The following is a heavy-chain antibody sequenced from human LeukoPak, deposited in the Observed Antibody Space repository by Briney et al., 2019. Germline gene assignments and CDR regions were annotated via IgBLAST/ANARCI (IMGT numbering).Heavy chain of an antibody. D-gene: IGHD1-26*01. J-gene: IGHJ5*02. V-gene: IGHV4-4*07. CDR2: IYTSGST. CDR1: GGSISSYY. CDR3: ARGGELEGFDP. Sequence: SETLSLTCTVSGGSISSYYWSWLRQPAGKGLEWIGRIYTSGSTNYNPSLQSRVTMSVDTSKNQFSPKLSSVTAADTAVYYCARGGELEGFDPWGQGTLVTVSS.